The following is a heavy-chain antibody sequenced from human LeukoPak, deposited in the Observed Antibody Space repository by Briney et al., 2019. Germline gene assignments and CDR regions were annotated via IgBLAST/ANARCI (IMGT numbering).Heavy chain of an antibody. CDR1: GGSISSYY. D-gene: IGHD2/OR15-2a*01. J-gene: IGHJ4*02. CDR2: IYYSGST. V-gene: IGHV4-59*12. CDR3: ARRRNMRSPFDY. Sequence: PSETLSLTCTVSGGSISSYYWSWIRQPPGKGLEWIGYIYYSGSTNYNPSLKSRVTISVDTSKNQFSLKLSSVTAADTAVYYCARRRNMRSPFDYWGQGTLVTVSS.